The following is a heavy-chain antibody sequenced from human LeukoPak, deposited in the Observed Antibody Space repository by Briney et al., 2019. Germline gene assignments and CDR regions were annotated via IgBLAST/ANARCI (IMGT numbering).Heavy chain of an antibody. J-gene: IGHJ6*03. D-gene: IGHD3-10*01. Sequence: PSETLSLTCTVSGNSISSSNCYWGWIRQPPGKGLEWIGEINHSGSTNYNPSLKSRVTISVDTSKNQFSLKLSSVTAADTAVYYCARRFGEGYYYYYMDVWGKGTTVTISS. V-gene: IGHV4-39*07. CDR2: INHSGST. CDR3: ARRFGEGYYYYYMDV. CDR1: GNSISSSNCY.